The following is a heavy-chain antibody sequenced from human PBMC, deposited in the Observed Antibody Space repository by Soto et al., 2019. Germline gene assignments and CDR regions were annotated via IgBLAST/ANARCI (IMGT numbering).Heavy chain of an antibody. CDR1: GFTFSSYS. V-gene: IGHV3-21*01. CDR3: ARAKIGRHPPLDY. Sequence: GGSLRLSCAASGFTFSSYSMNWVRQAPGKGLEWVSSISSSSSYIYYADSVKGRFTISRDNAKNSLYLQMNSLRAEDTAVYYCARAKIGRHPPLDYWGQGTLVTVSS. D-gene: IGHD2-21*01. J-gene: IGHJ4*02. CDR2: ISSSSSYI.